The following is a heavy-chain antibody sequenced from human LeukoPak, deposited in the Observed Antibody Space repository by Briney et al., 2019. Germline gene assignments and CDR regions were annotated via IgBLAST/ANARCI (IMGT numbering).Heavy chain of an antibody. CDR1: GGSISSSSYY. J-gene: IGHJ3*02. CDR2: IYYSGST. Sequence: SETLSLTCTVSGGSISSSSYYWGWIRQPPGKGLEWIGSIYYSGSTYYNPSLKSRVTISVDTSKNQFSLKLSSVTAADTAVYYCARDQVVVIIHDAFDIWGQGTMVTVSS. D-gene: IGHD3-22*01. CDR3: ARDQVVVIIHDAFDI. V-gene: IGHV4-39*07.